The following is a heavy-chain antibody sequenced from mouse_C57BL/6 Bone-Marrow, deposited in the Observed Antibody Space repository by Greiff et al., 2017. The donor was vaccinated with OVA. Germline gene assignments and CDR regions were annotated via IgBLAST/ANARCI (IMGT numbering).Heavy chain of an antibody. CDR2: IDPETGGT. V-gene: IGHV1-15*01. J-gene: IGHJ4*01. CDR1: GYTFTDYE. Sequence: VQLQQSGAELVRPGASVTLSCKASGYTFTDYEMHWVKQTPVHGLEWIGAIDPETGGTAYNQKFKGKAILTADKSSSTAYMELRSLTSEDSAVYYCARGYSNYYAMDYWDQGTAVTVT. CDR3: ARGYSNYYAMDY. D-gene: IGHD2-5*01.